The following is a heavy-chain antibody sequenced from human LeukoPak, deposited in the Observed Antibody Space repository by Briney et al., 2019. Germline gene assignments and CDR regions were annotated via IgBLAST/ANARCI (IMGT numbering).Heavy chain of an antibody. V-gene: IGHV1-18*01. J-gene: IGHJ4*02. CDR2: SSGYNDNT. CDR1: GYTFTSYG. CDR3: ARDTQYFYGSGSYFF. D-gene: IGHD3-10*01. Sequence: ASVKVSCKASGYTFTSYGISWVRQAPGQGREWMGWSSGYNDNTNYAPKFQGRVTMTTDTSTSTAYMELTSLRSDDTAVYYCARDTQYFYGSGSYFFWGQGTLVTVSS.